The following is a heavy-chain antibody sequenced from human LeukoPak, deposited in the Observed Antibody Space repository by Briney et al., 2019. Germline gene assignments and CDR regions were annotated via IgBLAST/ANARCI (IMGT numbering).Heavy chain of an antibody. CDR1: GYTFTSYA. J-gene: IGHJ5*02. D-gene: IGHD6-13*01. CDR3: ARDKDSSSWSHNWFDP. CDR2: INAGNGNT. Sequence: ASVKVSCKASGYTFTSYAMHWVRQAPGQRLEWMGWINAGNGNTKYSQKFQGRVTITRDTSASTAYVELSSLRSEDTAVYYCARDKDSSSWSHNWFDPWGQGTLVTVSS. V-gene: IGHV1-3*01.